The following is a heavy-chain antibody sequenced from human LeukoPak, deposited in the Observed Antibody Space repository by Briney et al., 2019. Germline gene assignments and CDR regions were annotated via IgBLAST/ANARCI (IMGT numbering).Heavy chain of an antibody. J-gene: IGHJ4*02. D-gene: IGHD3-22*01. CDR3: ARGDYYDSSGYYPRLDY. CDR2: ISSSGSTI. Sequence: GGSLRLSCAASGFTFSSYEMNWVRQAPGKGLEWVSYISSSGSTIYYADSVKGRFTISRDNAKNSLYLQMNSLRAEDTAVYYCARGDYYDSSGYYPRLDYWGQGTLVTVSS. CDR1: GFTFSSYE. V-gene: IGHV3-48*03.